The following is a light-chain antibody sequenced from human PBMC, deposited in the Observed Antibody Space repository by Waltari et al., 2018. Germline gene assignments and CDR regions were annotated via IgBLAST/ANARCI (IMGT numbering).Light chain of an antibody. CDR1: QSVSAN. CDR2: GAS. V-gene: IGKV3-15*01. J-gene: IGKJ1*01. CDR3: QQYNSWPRT. Sequence: EVVMTQSPATLYVPPGERATLSCKASQSVSANLAWYQQKPGQAPRLLMYGASTRATDIPTRFSGSVSGAEFTLTINSLQSEDFGVYYCQQYNSWPRTFGQGTKVEI.